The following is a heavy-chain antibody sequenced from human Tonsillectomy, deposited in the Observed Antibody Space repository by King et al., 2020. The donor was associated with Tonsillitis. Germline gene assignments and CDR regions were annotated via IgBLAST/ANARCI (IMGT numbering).Heavy chain of an antibody. Sequence: QLQESGPGLVKPSETLSLTCTVSGDSISSSIYYWSWIRQPAGKGLEWIGRVHTSGNTKYNPSLKSRITTSLDTSKNQFSLNLTSVTAADTAIYYCVRERLVHYFDYWGQGTLVTVSS. D-gene: IGHD3-9*01. CDR2: VHTSGNT. CDR3: VRERLVHYFDY. V-gene: IGHV4-61*02. J-gene: IGHJ4*02. CDR1: GDSISSSIYY.